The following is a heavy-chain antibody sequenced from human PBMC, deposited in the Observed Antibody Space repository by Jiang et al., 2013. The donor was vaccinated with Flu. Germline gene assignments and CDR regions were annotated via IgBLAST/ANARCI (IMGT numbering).Heavy chain of an antibody. V-gene: IGHV1-2*02. CDR3: ARIKSNYYYYGMDV. J-gene: IGHJ6*02. Sequence: NYAQKFQGRVTMTRDTSISTAYMELSRLRSDDTAVYYCARIKSNYYYYGMDVWGQGTTVTVSS.